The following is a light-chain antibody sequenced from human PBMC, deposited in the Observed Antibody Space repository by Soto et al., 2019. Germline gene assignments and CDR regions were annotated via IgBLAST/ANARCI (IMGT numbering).Light chain of an antibody. Sequence: DIVLTQSPATLSVSPGERATLSCRASQTVSNSYLAWYQQKPGQAPRLLIYGASTRAAGIPPRFSGGGSGTEFTLTISSLQSEDFAVYYCQQYSNWPRTFGRGTKAEIK. V-gene: IGKV3-15*01. CDR3: QQYSNWPRT. J-gene: IGKJ1*01. CDR2: GAS. CDR1: QTVSNSY.